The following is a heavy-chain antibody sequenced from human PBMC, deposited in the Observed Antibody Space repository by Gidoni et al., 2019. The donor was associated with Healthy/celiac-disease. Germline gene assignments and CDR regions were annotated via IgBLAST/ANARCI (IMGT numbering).Heavy chain of an antibody. CDR1: GYSFTSYW. CDR3: ARRQYDFWSGYYTRYDAFDI. CDR2: IYPGDSDT. Sequence: EVQLVQSGAEVKKPGESLKISCKGSGYSFTSYWIGWVRQMPGKGLEWMGFIYPGDSDTRYSPSFQGQVTISADKSISTAYLQWSSLKASDTAMYYCARRQYDFWSGYYTRYDAFDIWGQGTMVTVSS. J-gene: IGHJ3*02. V-gene: IGHV5-51*01. D-gene: IGHD3-3*01.